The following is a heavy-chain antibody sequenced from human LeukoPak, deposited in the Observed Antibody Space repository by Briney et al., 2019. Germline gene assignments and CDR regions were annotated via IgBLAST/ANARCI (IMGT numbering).Heavy chain of an antibody. CDR1: GFSFTNYN. CDR3: ARVLPRFGELGVFDY. Sequence: PGGSLRLSCAASGFSFTNYNMNWVRQAPGKGPEWVSYISSSSSTIYYADSVKGRFTISRDNAKNSLYLQMNSLRAEDTAVYYCARVLPRFGELGVFDYWGQGTLVTVSS. V-gene: IGHV3-48*04. J-gene: IGHJ4*02. D-gene: IGHD3-10*01. CDR2: ISSSSSTI.